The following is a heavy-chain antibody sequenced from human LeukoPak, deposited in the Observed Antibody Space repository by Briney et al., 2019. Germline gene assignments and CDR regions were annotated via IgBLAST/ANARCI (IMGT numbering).Heavy chain of an antibody. CDR2: IYFSGST. Sequence: PSETLSLTCTVSGGSISSGGYSWNWIRQHPGKGLEWIGYIYFSGSTYYNPSLKSRVTISADTSKNAFSLRLSSVTAADTAVYYCARDGGYSSSSLFFQFNWFDPWGQGTLVTVSS. J-gene: IGHJ5*02. D-gene: IGHD6-6*01. CDR3: ARDGGYSSSSLFFQFNWFDP. CDR1: GGSISSGGYS. V-gene: IGHV4-31*03.